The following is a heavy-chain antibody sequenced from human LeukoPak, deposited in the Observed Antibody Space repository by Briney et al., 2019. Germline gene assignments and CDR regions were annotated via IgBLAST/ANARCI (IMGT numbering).Heavy chain of an antibody. CDR2: IRGDGVST. CDR3: AKESGKFDY. V-gene: IGHV3-43*02. J-gene: IGHJ4*02. CDR1: VLPIAVFA. Sequence: SGGSLRLSCVASVLPIAVFAMHWVRHAPQGGLECVSLIRGDGVSTFYADSVKGRFSISRDNTKNTLYLEINSLRTEDAAMYYCAKESGKFDYWGEGTLVAVSS.